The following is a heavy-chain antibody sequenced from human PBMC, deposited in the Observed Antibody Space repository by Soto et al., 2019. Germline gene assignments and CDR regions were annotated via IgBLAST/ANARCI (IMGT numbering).Heavy chain of an antibody. CDR3: ARVPYCSSSGCYSWFDP. CDR1: GFTFSDYN. V-gene: IGHV3-48*04. Sequence: VGSLRLSCVASGFTFSDYNMNWVRQAPGKGLEWVSFISGRSNTIYYADSVKGRFTISRDNAKNTLYLQMNSLRAEDTAVYYCARVPYCSSSGCYSWFDPWGQGTLVTVS. CDR2: ISGRSNTI. D-gene: IGHD2-2*01. J-gene: IGHJ5*02.